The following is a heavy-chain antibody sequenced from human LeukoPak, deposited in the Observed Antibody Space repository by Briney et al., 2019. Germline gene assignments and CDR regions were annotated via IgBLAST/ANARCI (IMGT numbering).Heavy chain of an antibody. J-gene: IGHJ4*02. V-gene: IGHV1-69*05. Sequence: GASVKVSCKASGGTFSSYAISWVRQAPGQGLEWMGGIIPIFGTANYAQKFQGRVTITTDESTSTAYMELSSLRSEDTAVYYCARYRTHCSSTSCYLRFDYWGQGTLVTVSS. CDR2: IIPIFGTA. CDR1: GGTFSSYA. CDR3: ARYRTHCSSTSCYLRFDY. D-gene: IGHD2-2*01.